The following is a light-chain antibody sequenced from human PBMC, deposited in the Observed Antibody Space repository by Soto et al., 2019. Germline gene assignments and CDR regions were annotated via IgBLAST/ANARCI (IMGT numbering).Light chain of an antibody. Sequence: EIVLTQSPATLSLSPGERATLSCRASQSVSSYLAWYQQKPGQAPRLLIYDTSNRATGIPARFSGSGSGTDFTLTISRLEPEDFAVYYCQQRSTWRGTFGQGTKLEIK. CDR1: QSVSSY. CDR3: QQRSTWRGT. CDR2: DTS. J-gene: IGKJ1*01. V-gene: IGKV3-11*01.